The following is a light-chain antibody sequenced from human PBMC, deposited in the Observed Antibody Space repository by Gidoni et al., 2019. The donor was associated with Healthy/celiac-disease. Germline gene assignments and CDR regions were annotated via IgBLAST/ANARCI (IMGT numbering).Light chain of an antibody. V-gene: IGKV3-11*01. J-gene: IGKJ2*01. CDR2: DAS. CDR1: QSVSSY. Sequence: EIVLTQSPATLSLSPGERATLSYRASQSVSSYLAWYQQKPGQAPRLLIYDASNRATGIPARFSGSGSGTDFTLTISSLEPEDFAVYYCQQRRRTFXQXTKLEIK. CDR3: QQRRRT.